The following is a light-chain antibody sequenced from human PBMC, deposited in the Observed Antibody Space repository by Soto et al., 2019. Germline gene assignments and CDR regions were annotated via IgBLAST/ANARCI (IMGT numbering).Light chain of an antibody. CDR3: MQGTHWLPT. CDR1: QSLVYTDGNTD. Sequence: DVVMTQSPLSLPVTLGQPASISCRSSQSLVYTDGNTDLNWVHQRPGQSPRRLIYQFSTRDSGVPDRFRGSVSGPDFTLKIDRVEAEDGAVYYCMQGTHWLPTIGGGTTVEIK. J-gene: IGKJ4*01. V-gene: IGKV2-30*01. CDR2: QFS.